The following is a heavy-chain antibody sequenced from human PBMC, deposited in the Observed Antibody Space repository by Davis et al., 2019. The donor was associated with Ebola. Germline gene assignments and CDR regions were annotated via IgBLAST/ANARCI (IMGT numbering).Heavy chain of an antibody. Sequence: ASVKVSCKASGYTSTSYGISWVRQAPGQGLEWMGWISAYNGNTNYAQKLQGRVTMTTDTSTSTAYMELRSLRSDDTAVYYCAKSHLYCTNGVCYEFDYWGQGTLVTVSS. CDR1: GYTSTSYG. CDR2: ISAYNGNT. CDR3: AKSHLYCTNGVCYEFDY. V-gene: IGHV1-18*04. D-gene: IGHD2-8*01. J-gene: IGHJ4*02.